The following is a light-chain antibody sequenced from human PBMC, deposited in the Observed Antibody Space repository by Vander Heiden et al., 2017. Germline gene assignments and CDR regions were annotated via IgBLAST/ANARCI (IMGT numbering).Light chain of an antibody. J-gene: IGKJ2*01. Sequence: VMHPSPDSLALSLGERATINCKSSQSVLYSSNNTNYLAWYQQKPGQPPKLLIYWASTRESGVPDRFSGSGSGTDFTLTISSLQAEDVAVYYCQQYYSTPYTFGQGTKLEIK. CDR2: WAS. CDR1: QSVLYSSNNTNY. CDR3: QQYYSTPYT. V-gene: IGKV4-1*01.